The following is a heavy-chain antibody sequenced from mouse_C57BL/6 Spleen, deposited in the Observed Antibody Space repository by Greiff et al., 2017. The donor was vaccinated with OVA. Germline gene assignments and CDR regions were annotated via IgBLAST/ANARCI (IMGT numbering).Heavy chain of an antibody. V-gene: IGHV1-82*01. Sequence: VQLVESGPELVKPGASVKISCKASGYAFSSSWMNWVKQRPGKGLEWIGRIYPGDGDTNYNGKFKGKATLTADKSSSTAYMQLSSLTSEDSAVYFCARENWDGGYFDVWGTGTTVTVSS. CDR1: GYAFSSSW. CDR2: IYPGDGDT. D-gene: IGHD4-1*01. J-gene: IGHJ1*03. CDR3: ARENWDGGYFDV.